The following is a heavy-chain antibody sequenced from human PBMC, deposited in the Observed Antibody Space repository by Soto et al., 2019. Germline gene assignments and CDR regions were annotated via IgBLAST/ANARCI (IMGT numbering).Heavy chain of an antibody. CDR1: GFTFSDHY. V-gene: IGHV3-72*01. D-gene: IGHD3-10*01. CDR2: TRNKANSYTT. J-gene: IGHJ4*02. Sequence: GGSLRLSCAASGFTFSDHYMDWVRQAPGKGLEWVGRTRNKANSYTTEYAASVKGRFTISRDDSKNSLYLQMNSLKTEDTAVYYCARGHYYGSCIDYWGQGTLVTVSS. CDR3: ARGHYYGSCIDY.